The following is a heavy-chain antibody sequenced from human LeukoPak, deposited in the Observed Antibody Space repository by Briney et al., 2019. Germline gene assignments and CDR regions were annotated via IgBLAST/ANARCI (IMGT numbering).Heavy chain of an antibody. CDR3: AGGGISGTGSFDF. Sequence: SETLSLTCTVSGGSIRSYYWSWIRQSPGKGLEWIGYIYYSGGTNYNPSLKSRVTITVDTSKNQFSLKLNSVTAADTAVYYCAGGGISGTGSFDFWGRGTLVTVSS. CDR2: IYYSGGT. V-gene: IGHV4-59*08. CDR1: GGSIRSYY. J-gene: IGHJ4*02. D-gene: IGHD1-20*01.